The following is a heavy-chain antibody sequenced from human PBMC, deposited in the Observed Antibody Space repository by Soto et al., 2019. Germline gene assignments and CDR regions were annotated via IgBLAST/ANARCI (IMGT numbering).Heavy chain of an antibody. CDR3: AREGIVVVPAAENYYFDY. CDR1: GFTFSSYG. J-gene: IGHJ4*02. D-gene: IGHD2-2*01. Sequence: GGSLRLSCAASGFTFSSYGMHWVRQAPCKGLEWVAVIWYDGSNKYYADSVKGRFTISRDNSKNTLYLQMNSLRAEDTAVYYCAREGIVVVPAAENYYFDYWGQGTLVTVSS. V-gene: IGHV3-33*01. CDR2: IWYDGSNK.